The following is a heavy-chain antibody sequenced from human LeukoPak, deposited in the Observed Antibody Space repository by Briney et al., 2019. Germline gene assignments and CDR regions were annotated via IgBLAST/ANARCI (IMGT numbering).Heavy chain of an antibody. J-gene: IGHJ4*02. CDR2: IHYSGST. CDR1: GGSITISSYY. V-gene: IGHV4-39*07. D-gene: IGHD3-9*01. CDR3: ARGLLRYFDWLLD. Sequence: SETLSLTCTVSGGSITISSYYWGWVRQPPGKGLEWMGSIHYSGSTYYNPSLKSRVTMSVDTSKNQFSLKLSSVTAADTAVYYCARGLLRYFDWLLDWGQGTLVTVSS.